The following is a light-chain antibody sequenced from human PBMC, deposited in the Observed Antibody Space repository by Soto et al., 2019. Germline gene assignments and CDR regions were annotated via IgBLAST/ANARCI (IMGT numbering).Light chain of an antibody. CDR2: DAS. J-gene: IGKJ3*01. Sequence: DIQMTQSPSSLSASVGDRVIITCHASQDITSYLNWYQHKPGKAPKLLIYDASILEAGVPPRFSGSGSGTDFTLTISSPQPEDVATYYCQHCDYLHTCGTGTTVD. V-gene: IGKV1-33*01. CDR1: QDITSY. CDR3: QHCDYLHT.